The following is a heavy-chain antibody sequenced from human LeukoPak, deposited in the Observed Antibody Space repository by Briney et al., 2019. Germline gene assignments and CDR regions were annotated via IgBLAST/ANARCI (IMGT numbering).Heavy chain of an antibody. V-gene: IGHV1-2*02. CDR2: INPNSGGT. D-gene: IGHD5-18*01. J-gene: IGHJ4*02. CDR1: GYTFTGYY. CDR3: ARGTAMAGDY. Sequence: ASVKVSCKASGYTFTGYYMHWVRQAPGQGLEWMGWINPNSGGTNYAQKFQGRVTMTRDTSISTVYMELSSLRSEDTAVYYCARGTAMAGDYWGQGTLVTVSS.